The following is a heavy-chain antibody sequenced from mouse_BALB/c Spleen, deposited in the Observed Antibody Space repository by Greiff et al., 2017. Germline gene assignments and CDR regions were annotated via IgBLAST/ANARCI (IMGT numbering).Heavy chain of an antibody. CDR3: SRSRNYGEYAMDY. V-gene: IGHV3-8*02. CDR2: ISDSGST. J-gene: IGHJ4*01. D-gene: IGHD2-1*01. CDR1: GDSFTSGY. Sequence: EVKLMESGPSLVKPSQTLSITCTVSGDSFTSGYLHWVRKFPGNKLEYMGYISDSGSTYYNPSLISRMSISRDTSKNQYYLLLNSVTTEDTATYYSSRSRNYGEYAMDYWGQGTSVTVSS.